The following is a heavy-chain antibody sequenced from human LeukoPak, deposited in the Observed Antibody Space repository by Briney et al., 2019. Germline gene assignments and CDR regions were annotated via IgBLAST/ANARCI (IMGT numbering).Heavy chain of an antibody. J-gene: IGHJ5*01. D-gene: IGHD3-10*01. Sequence: SETLSLTCTVSGGSVSSGSDFWSWIRQPPGKGLEWIGHIYYTGATNYNPSLGSRVTISLDTSKNQFSLKLSSVTAADTAVYYCAVLWLGGLYSWLDPWGQGHLVTVSS. CDR2: IYYTGAT. CDR1: GGSVSSGSDF. V-gene: IGHV4-61*01. CDR3: AVLWLGGLYSWLDP.